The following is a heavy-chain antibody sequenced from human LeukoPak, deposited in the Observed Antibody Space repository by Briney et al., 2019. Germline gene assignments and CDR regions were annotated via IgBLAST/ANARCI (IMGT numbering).Heavy chain of an antibody. V-gene: IGHV3-74*03. D-gene: IGHD3-10*01. CDR1: GFTFSNYW. CDR2: INRDGSTT. J-gene: IGHJ4*02. Sequence: GGSLRLSCAASGFTFSNYWVHWVRQAPGKGLVWVSRINRDGSTTKYADSVKGRFTVSRDNAKNTLNLRMNSLRAEDTAVYYCARDKKSGESSEIDYWGQGTLVTVSS. CDR3: ARDKKSGESSEIDY.